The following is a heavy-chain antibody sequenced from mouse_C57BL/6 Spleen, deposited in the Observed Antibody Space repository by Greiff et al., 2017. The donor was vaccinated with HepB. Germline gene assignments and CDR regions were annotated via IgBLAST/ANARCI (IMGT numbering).Heavy chain of an antibody. CDR3: ARSYDGYPYYYAMDY. CDR1: GYTFTSYW. V-gene: IGHV1-50*01. D-gene: IGHD2-2*01. J-gene: IGHJ4*01. Sequence: VQLQQSGAELVKPGASVKLSCKASGYTFTSYWMQWVKQRPGQGLEWIGEIDPSDSYTNYNQKFRGKATLTVDTSSSTAYMQLSSLTSEDSAVYYCARSYDGYPYYYAMDYWGQGTSVTVSS. CDR2: IDPSDSYT.